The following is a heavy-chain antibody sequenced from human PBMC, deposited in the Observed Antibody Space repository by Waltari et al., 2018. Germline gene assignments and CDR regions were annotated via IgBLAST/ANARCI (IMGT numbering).Heavy chain of an antibody. CDR3: VRQLNSNWHGSDY. V-gene: IGHV5-51*01. J-gene: IGHJ4*02. D-gene: IGHD4-4*01. Sequence: VQLVQSGAEVKKPGESLKISRTPSGYSITSYWIGWVRQMPGKGLEWMGIIYPGDSETRYSPSFQDQVTISADKSIRTAYLQWSSLKASDIAMYYCVRQLNSNWHGSDYWGQGTLVTVSS. CDR2: IYPGDSET. CDR1: GYSITSYW.